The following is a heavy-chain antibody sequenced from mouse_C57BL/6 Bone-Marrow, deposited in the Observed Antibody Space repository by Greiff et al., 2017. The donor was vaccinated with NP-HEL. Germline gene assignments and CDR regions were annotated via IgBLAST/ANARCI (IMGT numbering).Heavy chain of an antibody. J-gene: IGHJ3*01. CDR1: SYTFTSYG. CDR2: IYPRSGNT. V-gene: IGHV1-81*01. D-gene: IGHD1-1*01. CDR3: ALYYYGSSPFAY. Sequence: VQLQQSGAELARPGASVKLSCKASSYTFTSYGISWVKQRTGQGLEWIGEIYPRSGNTYYNEKFKGKATLTADKSSSTAYMELRSLTSEDSAVYFCALYYYGSSPFAYWGQGTLVTVSA.